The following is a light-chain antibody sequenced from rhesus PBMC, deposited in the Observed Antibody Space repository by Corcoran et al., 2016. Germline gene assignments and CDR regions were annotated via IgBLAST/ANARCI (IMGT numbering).Light chain of an antibody. CDR1: ENVNNY. CDR3: QHSSGTPFT. V-gene: IGKV1-74*01. Sequence: DIQMTQSPSSLSASVGDRVTITCRASENVNNYLHWYQQKPGKAPKLLFYKASTWQSGVPSRFSGSGAGTDFTLTLSSLQPEDFATYYCQHSSGTPFTFGPGAKLDIK. J-gene: IGKJ3*01. CDR2: KAS.